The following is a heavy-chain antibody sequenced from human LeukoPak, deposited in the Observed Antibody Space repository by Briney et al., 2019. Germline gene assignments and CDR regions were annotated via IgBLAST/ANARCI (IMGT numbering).Heavy chain of an antibody. D-gene: IGHD3-10*01. CDR2: INPNSGGT. Sequence: ASVKVPCKASGYTFTGYYMHWVRQAPGQGLEWMGRINPNSGGTNYAQKFQGRVTMTRDTSISTAYMELSRLRSDDTAVYYCASFYYGSGSYSNFDYWGQGTLVTVSS. CDR3: ASFYYGSGSYSNFDY. V-gene: IGHV1-2*06. J-gene: IGHJ4*02. CDR1: GYTFTGYY.